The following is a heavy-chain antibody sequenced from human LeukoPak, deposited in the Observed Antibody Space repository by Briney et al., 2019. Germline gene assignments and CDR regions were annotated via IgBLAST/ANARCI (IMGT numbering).Heavy chain of an antibody. J-gene: IGHJ4*02. CDR1: GFTFSRSA. V-gene: IGHV3-23*01. Sequence: GGSLRLSCAASGFTFSRSAMTWVRQTPGKELDWVSSISSSGNTYYADSVKGRFTISRDNSKNMLYLQMNSLSAEDTAVYYCVKGRISEDGLDFWGQGTLVTVSS. CDR3: VKGRISEDGLDF. D-gene: IGHD6-13*01. CDR2: ISSSGNT.